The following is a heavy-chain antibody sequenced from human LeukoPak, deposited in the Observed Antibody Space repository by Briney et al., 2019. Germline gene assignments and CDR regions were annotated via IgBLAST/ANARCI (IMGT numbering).Heavy chain of an antibody. V-gene: IGHV4-30-2*01. J-gene: IGHJ4*02. CDR3: ARVDYGGTLDY. D-gene: IGHD4-23*01. Sequence: SQTLSLTCAVSGGSISSGGYSWSWIRQPPGKGLEWIGYIYHSGSTYYNPSLKSRVTISVDRSKNQFSLKLSSVTAADTAVYYCARVDYGGTLDYWGQGTLVTVSS. CDR1: GGSISSGGYS. CDR2: IYHSGST.